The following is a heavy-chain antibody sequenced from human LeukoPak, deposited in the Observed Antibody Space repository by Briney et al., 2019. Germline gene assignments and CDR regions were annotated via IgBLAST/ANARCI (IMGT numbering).Heavy chain of an antibody. CDR1: GGSISSYY. Sequence: SETLSLTCTVSGGSISSYYWSWIRQPPGKGLEWIGYIYYSGSTNYNPSLKSRVTISVDTSKNQFSLKLSSVTAADTAVYYCARERHYYGSGSYYYFDYWGQGTLVTVSS. D-gene: IGHD3-10*01. V-gene: IGHV4-59*12. J-gene: IGHJ4*02. CDR3: ARERHYYGSGSYYYFDY. CDR2: IYYSGST.